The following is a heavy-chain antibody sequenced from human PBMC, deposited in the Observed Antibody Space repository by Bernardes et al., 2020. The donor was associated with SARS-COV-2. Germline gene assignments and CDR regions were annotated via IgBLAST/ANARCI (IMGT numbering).Heavy chain of an antibody. V-gene: IGHV1-2*04. CDR1: GYTFTGYY. D-gene: IGHD2-15*01. J-gene: IGHJ3*02. Sequence: ASVKVSCKASGYTFTGYYMHWVRQAPGQGLEWMGWINPNSGGTNYAQKFQGWVTMTRDTSISTAYMELSRLRSDHTAVYYCARSPTDYCSGGSCYRDAFDIWGQGTMVTVSS. CDR3: ARSPTDYCSGGSCYRDAFDI. CDR2: INPNSGGT.